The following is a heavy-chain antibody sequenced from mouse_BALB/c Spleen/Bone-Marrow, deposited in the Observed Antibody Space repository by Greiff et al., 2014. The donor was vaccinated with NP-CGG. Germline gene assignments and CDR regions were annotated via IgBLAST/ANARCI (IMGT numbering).Heavy chain of an antibody. V-gene: IGHV1-80*01. CDR1: GYAFSSYW. J-gene: IGHJ3*01. D-gene: IGHD2-1*01. Sequence: QVHVKQSGAELVRPGSSVKISCKASGYAFSSYWMNWVKQRPGQGLEWIGQIYPGDGDTNYNGKFKGKATLTADKSSSTACMQLSSLTSEDSAVYFCALYGNYAGNWGQGTLVTVSA. CDR2: IYPGDGDT. CDR3: ALYGNYAGN.